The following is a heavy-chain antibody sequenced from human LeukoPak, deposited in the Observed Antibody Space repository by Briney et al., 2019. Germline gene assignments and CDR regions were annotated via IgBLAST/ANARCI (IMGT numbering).Heavy chain of an antibody. V-gene: IGHV3-23*01. CDR2: IVGDSSKT. D-gene: IGHD1-14*01. CDR1: GLTSHDYT. Sequence: GGSLRISCAISGLTSHDYTMTWVRQAPGKGLEWVSTIVGDSSKTYYAASVRGRFTISRDNSNYVLFLHMNSLRAEDTAIYYCAKQPYNYYYLDVWGKGTTVTISS. J-gene: IGHJ6*03. CDR3: AKQPYNYYYLDV.